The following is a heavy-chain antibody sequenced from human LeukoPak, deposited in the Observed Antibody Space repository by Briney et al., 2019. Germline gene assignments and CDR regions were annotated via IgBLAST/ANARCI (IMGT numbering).Heavy chain of an antibody. CDR1: GFTFSSYA. J-gene: IGHJ4*02. CDR2: ISGSGGST. Sequence: PGGSLRLSCAASGFTFSSYAMSWVHQAPGKGLEWVSAISGSGGSTYYADSVKGRFTISRDNSKNTLYLQMNSLRAEDTAVYYCAKDPKGMTTVIHYFDYWGQGTLVTVSS. CDR3: AKDPKGMTTVIHYFDY. V-gene: IGHV3-23*01. D-gene: IGHD4-11*01.